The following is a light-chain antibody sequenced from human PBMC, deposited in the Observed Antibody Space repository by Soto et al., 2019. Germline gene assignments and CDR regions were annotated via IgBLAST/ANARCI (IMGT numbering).Light chain of an antibody. CDR3: QHSGSSSYT. V-gene: IGKV3-20*01. J-gene: IGKJ2*01. CDR1: QSVSSSY. CDR2: GAS. Sequence: VLTQSPGTLSLSPGERATLSCRASQSVSSSYLAWYQQKPGQAPKLFMYGASIRATGIPDRFSGSGSGTDFTLSISRLEPEDFAVYYCQHSGSSSYTFGQGTKLEIK.